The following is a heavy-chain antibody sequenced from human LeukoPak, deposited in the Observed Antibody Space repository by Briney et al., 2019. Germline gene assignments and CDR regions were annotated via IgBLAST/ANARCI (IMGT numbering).Heavy chain of an antibody. CDR3: AREGVYCSSTSGYRTGFDY. V-gene: IGHV3-33*01. D-gene: IGHD2-2*02. J-gene: IGHJ4*02. CDR1: GFTFSSYG. CDR2: IGYDGSNK. Sequence: GGSLRLSCAASGFTFSSYGMHSVRQAPGQGLEWVAVIGYDGSNKYYADSVKGRSTISRDNYKNTLYLQMTSLSAEATAVYYCAREGVYCSSTSGYRTGFDYWGQGTLVTVSS.